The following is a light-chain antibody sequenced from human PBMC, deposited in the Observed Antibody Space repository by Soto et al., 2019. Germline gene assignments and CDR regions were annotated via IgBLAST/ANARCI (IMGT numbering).Light chain of an antibody. CDR2: DAS. CDR1: QDISNY. J-gene: IGKJ2*01. Sequence: DIQMTQSPSSLSASVGDRVTITCQASQDISNYLKWYQQKPGKAPTLLIYDASNLETGVPSRFSGSGSGTDFTFTISSLQPEDIATYYCQQYDNLPPYTFGQGTKLEIK. CDR3: QQYDNLPPYT. V-gene: IGKV1-33*01.